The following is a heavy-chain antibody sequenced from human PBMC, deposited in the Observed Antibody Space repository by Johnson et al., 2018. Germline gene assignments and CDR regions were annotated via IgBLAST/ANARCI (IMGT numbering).Heavy chain of an antibody. D-gene: IGHD5/OR15-5a*01. CDR2: IWFDGTNK. J-gene: IGHJ1*01. CDR3: AREAEYSVEYFQY. V-gene: IGHV3-33*01. Sequence: QVQLGEAGGGVVQPGRSLRLSCAASGFTFSHYGMHWVRQAPGKGLEWLALIWFDGTNKYHADSVKGRFTISRDNSKNTLYLQMNSLRGEDTAVYYCAREAEYSVEYFQYWGQGTLVTVSS. CDR1: GFTFSHYG.